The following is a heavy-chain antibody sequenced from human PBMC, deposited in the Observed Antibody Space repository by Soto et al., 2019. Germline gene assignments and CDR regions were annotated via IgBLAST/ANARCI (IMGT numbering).Heavy chain of an antibody. D-gene: IGHD6-19*01. CDR3: AGLPWIYSSGWYNAFDI. CDR1: GGSVSSGSYY. J-gene: IGHJ3*02. Sequence: QVQLQESGPGLVKPSETLSLTCTVSGGSVSSGSYYWSWIRQPPGKGLEWIGYIYYSGSTNYNPSLQKRVTILVDEAKYQFSLKLSSVTAADTAVYYCAGLPWIYSSGWYNAFDIWGQGTMVTVSS. CDR2: IYYSGST. V-gene: IGHV4-61*01.